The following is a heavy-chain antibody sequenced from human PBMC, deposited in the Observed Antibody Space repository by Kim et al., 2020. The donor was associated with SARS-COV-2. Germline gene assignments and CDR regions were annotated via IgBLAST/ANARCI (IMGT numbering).Heavy chain of an antibody. CDR3: AREGGSGWYVDY. D-gene: IGHD6-19*01. V-gene: IGHV1-2*02. Sequence: NDAQKFQGRVTMTRDTSISTAYMELSRLRSDDTAVYYCAREGGSGWYVDYWGQGTLVTVSS. J-gene: IGHJ4*02.